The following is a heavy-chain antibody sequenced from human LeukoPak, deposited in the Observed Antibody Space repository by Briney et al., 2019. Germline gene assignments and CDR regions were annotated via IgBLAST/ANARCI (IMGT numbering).Heavy chain of an antibody. CDR3: ASSRGPSSSWSFDS. CDR2: IYTSGST. CDR1: GGSISSYY. D-gene: IGHD6-13*01. V-gene: IGHV4-4*07. Sequence: SETLSLTCTVSGGSISSYYWSWIRQPAGKGLEWIGRIYTSGSTNYNPSLKSRVTMSVDTSENQFSLRLNSVTAADSAVYFCASSRGPSSSWSFDSRGQGILVTVSS. J-gene: IGHJ4*02.